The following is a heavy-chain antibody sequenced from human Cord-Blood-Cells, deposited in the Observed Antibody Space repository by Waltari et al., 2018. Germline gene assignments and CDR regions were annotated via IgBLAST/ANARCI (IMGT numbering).Heavy chain of an antibody. CDR1: GYTFTSYD. CDR3: ARYSSSSWFDP. J-gene: IGHJ5*02. CDR2: MNPNSGNT. D-gene: IGHD6-6*01. V-gene: IGHV1-8*03. Sequence: QVPLVQSGAEVKKPGASLQFSCQASGYTFTSYDLTWVRQATGQGLEWMGWMNPNSGNTGYAQKFQGRVTITRNTSISTAYMELSSLRSEDTAVYYCARYSSSSWFDPWGQGTLVTVSS.